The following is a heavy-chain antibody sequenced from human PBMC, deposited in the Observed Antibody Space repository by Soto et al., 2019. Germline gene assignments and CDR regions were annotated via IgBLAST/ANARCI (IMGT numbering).Heavy chain of an antibody. CDR3: ARGKGLDV. CDR2: IKQDGSEK. Sequence: EVPLVESGGGLVQPGGSLRLSCAASGFTFTSVWMSWVRQAPGKGLEWVANIKQDGSEKYYVDSVKGRFTISRDNAKNSLHLQMNSLRAEDTAVYYCARGKGLDVWGQGTTVSVSS. J-gene: IGHJ6*02. V-gene: IGHV3-7*04. CDR1: GFTFTSVW.